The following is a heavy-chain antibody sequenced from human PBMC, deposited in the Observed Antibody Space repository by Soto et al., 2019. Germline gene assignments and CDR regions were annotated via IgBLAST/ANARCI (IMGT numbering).Heavy chain of an antibody. V-gene: IGHV1-2*02. CDR2: INPNSGGT. CDR1: GYTFSDYS. D-gene: IGHD3-22*01. J-gene: IGHJ4*02. CDR3: SREYYDGRGH. Sequence: ASVKVSCKASGYTFSDYSLHWVRQAPGQGLEWMGWINPNSGGTNYAQNFQGRVTMTRDTSISTAYMELSRLRSDDTAVYYCSREYYDGRGHWGQGTLVTVSS.